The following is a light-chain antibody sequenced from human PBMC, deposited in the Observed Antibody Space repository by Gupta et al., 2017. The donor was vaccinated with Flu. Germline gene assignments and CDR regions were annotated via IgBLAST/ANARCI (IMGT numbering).Light chain of an antibody. CDR2: GNN. V-gene: IGLV1-44*01. Sequence: QSVLTQPPSASGTPGQRVTISCSGSSSNIGSNTVNWYQQLPGTAPKLLIYGNNQRPSGGPARFSGSKSGTSAALAISWLQAEEEADYYCAAWDDSLNGHWVFGGGTKLTVL. CDR1: SSNIGSNT. J-gene: IGLJ3*02. CDR3: AAWDDSLNGHWV.